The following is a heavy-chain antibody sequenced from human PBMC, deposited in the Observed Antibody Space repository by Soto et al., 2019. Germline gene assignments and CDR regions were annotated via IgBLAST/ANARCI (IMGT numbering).Heavy chain of an antibody. CDR3: ASETTVTTTLNAFDS. Sequence: GASVKVSCKASGYTFTSYDTHWVRQAPGQGLEWMGIINPSGGSTSYAQKFQGRVTMTRDTSTSTVYMELSSLRSEDTAVYYCASETTVTTTLNAFDSWGQGTMVTVSS. V-gene: IGHV1-46*03. J-gene: IGHJ3*02. CDR1: GYTFTSYD. CDR2: INPSGGST. D-gene: IGHD4-17*01.